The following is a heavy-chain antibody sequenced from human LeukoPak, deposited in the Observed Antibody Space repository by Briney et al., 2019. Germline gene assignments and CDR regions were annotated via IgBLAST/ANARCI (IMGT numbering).Heavy chain of an antibody. D-gene: IGHD3-9*01. V-gene: IGHV3-23*01. J-gene: IGHJ4*02. CDR3: AKGGYDILTGYYGY. CDR2: ISGSGGST. Sequence: GGPLRLSCAASGFTFSSYGMSWVRQAPGKGLEWVSAISGSGGSTYYADSVKGRFTISRDNSKNTLYLQMNSLRAEDTAVYYCAKGGYDILTGYYGYWGQGTLVAVSS. CDR1: GFTFSSYG.